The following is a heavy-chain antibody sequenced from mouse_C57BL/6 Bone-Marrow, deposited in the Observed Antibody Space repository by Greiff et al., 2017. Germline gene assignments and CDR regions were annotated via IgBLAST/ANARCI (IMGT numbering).Heavy chain of an antibody. V-gene: IGHV6-3*01. D-gene: IGHD2-4*01. Sequence: LQQSGGGLVQPGGSMKLSCVASGFTFSNYWMNWVRQSPEKGLEWVAQIRLKSDNYATHYAESVKGRFTISRDDSKSSVYLQMNNLRAEDTGIYYCTYYDYDGPVHFDYWGQGTTLTVSS. J-gene: IGHJ2*01. CDR3: TYYDYDGPVHFDY. CDR1: GFTFSNYW. CDR2: IRLKSDNYAT.